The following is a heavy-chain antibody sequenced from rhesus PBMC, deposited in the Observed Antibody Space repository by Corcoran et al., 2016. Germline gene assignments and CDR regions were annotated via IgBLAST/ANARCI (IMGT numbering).Heavy chain of an antibody. CDR1: GFSISTSGTG. Sequence: QVTLKESGPALVKPTQPLTLTCTFSGFSISTSGTGVGWIRQPPGKALEWLASIYWNDSKYYSTSLKSRLTISKDTSKNQVVLTMTNMDPVDTATYYCARVGSGGAFDFWSQGLRVTVSS. V-gene: IGHV2-95*01. J-gene: IGHJ3*01. CDR2: IYWNDSK. CDR3: ARVGSGGAFDF. D-gene: IGHD6-37*01.